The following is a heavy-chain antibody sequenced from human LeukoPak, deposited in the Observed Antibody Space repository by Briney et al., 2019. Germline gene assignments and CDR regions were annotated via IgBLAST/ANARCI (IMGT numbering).Heavy chain of an antibody. V-gene: IGHV3-21*01. Sequence: GVSLRLSCAASGFTFGTYSMNWVRQAPGKGLEWVSSISSISSSYSYMYYADSVKGRFTISRDNAKNSLYLQMNSLRAEDTAVYYCARVQGGWYELKTFDYWGQGTLVTVSS. J-gene: IGHJ4*02. CDR1: GFTFGTYS. CDR3: ARVQGGWYELKTFDY. D-gene: IGHD6-19*01. CDR2: ISSISSSYSYM.